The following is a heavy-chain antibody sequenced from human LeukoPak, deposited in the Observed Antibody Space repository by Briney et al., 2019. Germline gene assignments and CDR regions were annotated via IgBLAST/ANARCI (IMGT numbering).Heavy chain of an antibody. CDR2: INPHSDGT. CDR1: GGTFSSYA. J-gene: IGHJ4*02. Sequence: ASVKVSCKASGGTFSSYAISWVRQAPEQGLEWMGWINPHSDGTNYAQKFQGRVTMTRDSSISTAYMELSSLRSDDTARYYCARARTYCGGDCSYFDFWGQGTLVTVSS. V-gene: IGHV1-2*02. CDR3: ARARTYCGGDCSYFDF. D-gene: IGHD2-21*02.